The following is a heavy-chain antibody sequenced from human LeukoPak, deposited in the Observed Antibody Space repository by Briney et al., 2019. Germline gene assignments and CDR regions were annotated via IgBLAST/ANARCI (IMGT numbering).Heavy chain of an antibody. V-gene: IGHV4-39*01. CDR2: ISSSGST. D-gene: IGHD3-10*01. CDR3: ARHVGFITVVRGVISNSWFDP. CDR1: GGSISSSSYY. Sequence: SETLSLTCTVSGGSISSSSYYWGWLRQPPGKGLEWIGSISSSGSTYYNPSLKRRVTISVDTSKKQFSLKLSSVTAADTAVYYCARHVGFITVVRGVISNSWFDPWGQGTLVTVSS. J-gene: IGHJ5*02.